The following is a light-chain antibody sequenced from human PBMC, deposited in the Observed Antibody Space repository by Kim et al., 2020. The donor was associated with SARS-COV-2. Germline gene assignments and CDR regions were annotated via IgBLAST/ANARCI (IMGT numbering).Light chain of an antibody. J-gene: IGLJ3*02. Sequence: GQSDTIPCTGTSSDVGGYNYVSWYQQHPGKAPNLMIYDVSKRPSGVPDRCSGSKSGNTASMTISGLQAEDEADYYCCSYAGSYTWVFGGGTQVTVL. V-gene: IGLV2-11*01. CDR2: DVS. CDR1: SSDVGGYNY. CDR3: CSYAGSYTWV.